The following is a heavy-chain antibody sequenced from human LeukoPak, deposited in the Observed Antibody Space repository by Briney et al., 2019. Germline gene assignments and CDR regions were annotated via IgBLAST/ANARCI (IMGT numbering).Heavy chain of an antibody. V-gene: IGHV1-2*02. CDR3: ARGLSSSWAPAKYFQH. D-gene: IGHD6-13*01. CDR1: GYTFTGYY. CDR2: INPNSGGT. J-gene: IGHJ1*01. Sequence: ASVKVSCKASGYTFTGYYMHWVQQAPGQGLEWMGWINPNSGGTNYAQKFQGRVTMTRDTSISTAYMELSRLRSDDTAVYYCARGLSSSWAPAKYFQHWGQGTLVTVSS.